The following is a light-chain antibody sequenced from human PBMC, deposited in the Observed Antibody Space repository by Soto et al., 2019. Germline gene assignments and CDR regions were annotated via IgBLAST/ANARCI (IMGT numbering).Light chain of an antibody. CDR3: QQYGSSPKT. CDR1: QSVRSN. CDR2: GAS. V-gene: IGKV3-15*01. Sequence: EIVMTQSPATLSVSPGERATLSCRASQSVRSNLAWYQQKPGQAPRLLIYGASTRATGIPARFSGSGSGTEFTLTISSLEPEDFAVYYCQQYGSSPKTFGQGTKVDIK. J-gene: IGKJ1*01.